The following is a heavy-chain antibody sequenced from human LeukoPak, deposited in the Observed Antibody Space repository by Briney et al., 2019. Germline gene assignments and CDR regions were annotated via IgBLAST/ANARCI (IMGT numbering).Heavy chain of an antibody. J-gene: IGHJ4*02. Sequence: PSETLSLTCTVSGGSISSYYWSWIRQPPGKGLEWIGYIYYSGSTYYNPSLKSRVTISVDTSKNQFSLKLSSVTAADTAVYYCARGGTPYYDSSGYPTFDYWGQGTLVTVSS. CDR2: IYYSGST. CDR3: ARGGTPYYDSSGYPTFDY. V-gene: IGHV4-59*12. D-gene: IGHD3-22*01. CDR1: GGSISSYY.